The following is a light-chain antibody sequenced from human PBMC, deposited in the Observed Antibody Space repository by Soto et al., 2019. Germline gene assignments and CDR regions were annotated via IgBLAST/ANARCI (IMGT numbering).Light chain of an antibody. V-gene: IGKV3-11*01. CDR2: DAS. Sequence: EVVLTQSPDTLSLSPGESATLSCRASQSVSYYLAWYQQRPGQPPRLLIYDASNRASGIPARFSGSGSGTDFTLTITSVEPEDFAVSYCQQRSNWPALTFGGGTKVEI. CDR1: QSVSYY. CDR3: QQRSNWPALT. J-gene: IGKJ4*02.